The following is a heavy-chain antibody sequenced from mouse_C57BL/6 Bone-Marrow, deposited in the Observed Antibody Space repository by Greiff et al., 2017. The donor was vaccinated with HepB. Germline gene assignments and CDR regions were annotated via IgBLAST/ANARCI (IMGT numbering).Heavy chain of an antibody. CDR2: ISSGSSTI. CDR1: GFTFSDYG. V-gene: IGHV5-17*01. Sequence: EVKLMESGGGLVKPGGSLKLSCAASGFTFSDYGMHWVRQAPEKGLEWVAYISSGSSTIYYAATVKGRFTISRDNAKNTLFLQMTSLRSEDTAMYYCARLLRGDYWGQGTTLTVSS. D-gene: IGHD1-1*01. CDR3: ARLLRGDY. J-gene: IGHJ2*01.